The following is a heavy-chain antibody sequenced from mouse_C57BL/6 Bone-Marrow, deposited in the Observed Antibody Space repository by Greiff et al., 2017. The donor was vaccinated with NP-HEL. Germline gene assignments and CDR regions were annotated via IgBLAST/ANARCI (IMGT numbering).Heavy chain of an antibody. CDR1: GYTFSDYY. CDR2: INPNNGGT. Sequence: VQLQQSGPELVKPGASVKISCKASGYTFSDYYMNWVKQSHGKSLEWIGDINPNNGGTSYNQKFKGKATLTVDKSSSTAYMEFRSLTSEDSAVYYCARAGEIYYYLYCNAMDYWGQGTSVTVSA. J-gene: IGHJ4*01. CDR3: ARAGEIYYYLYCNAMDY. D-gene: IGHD2-1*01. V-gene: IGHV1-26*01.